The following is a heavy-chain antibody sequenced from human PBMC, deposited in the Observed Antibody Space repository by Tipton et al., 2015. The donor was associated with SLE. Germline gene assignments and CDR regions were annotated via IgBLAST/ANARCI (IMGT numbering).Heavy chain of an antibody. V-gene: IGHV1-46*01. CDR2: INPSGGST. Sequence: QLVQSGAEVKKPGASVKVSCKASGYTFTSYYMHWVRQAPGQGLEWMGIINPSGGSTSYAQKFQGRVTMTRDTSTSTVYMELSSLRSEDTAVYYCARDRPDWGIGVLVDPWGQGTLVTVSS. CDR1: GYTFTSYY. CDR3: ARDRPDWGIGVLVDP. J-gene: IGHJ5*02. D-gene: IGHD3-16*01.